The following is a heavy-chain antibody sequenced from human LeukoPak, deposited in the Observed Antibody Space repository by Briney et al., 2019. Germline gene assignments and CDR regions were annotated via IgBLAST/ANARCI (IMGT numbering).Heavy chain of an antibody. CDR3: ARVRGNSCDY. V-gene: IGHV1-2*02. Sequence: ASVTVSCKTSGFRVSDYYLHWVRQAPGQGLEWMGWIRGDTGDTDSPQKFQGRVTMTRDTSSNTAYMELSRLTFDDTAMYFCARVRGNSCDYWGQGTLVTVCS. CDR2: IRGDTGDT. J-gene: IGHJ4*02. CDR1: GFRVSDYY. D-gene: IGHD6-13*01.